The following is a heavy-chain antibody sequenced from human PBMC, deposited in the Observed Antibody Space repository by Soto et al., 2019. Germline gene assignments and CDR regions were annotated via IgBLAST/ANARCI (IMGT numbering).Heavy chain of an antibody. D-gene: IGHD2-15*01. CDR2: FDPEDGET. CDR3: ATVYCSGGSCLSSYGMDV. Sequence: ASVKVSCKVSGYTLTELSMHWVRQAPGKGLEWMGGFDPEDGETIYAQKFQGRVTMTEDTSTDTAYMELSSLRSEDTAVYYCATVYCSGGSCLSSYGMDVWGQGTTVTVSS. J-gene: IGHJ6*02. CDR1: GYTLTELS. V-gene: IGHV1-24*01.